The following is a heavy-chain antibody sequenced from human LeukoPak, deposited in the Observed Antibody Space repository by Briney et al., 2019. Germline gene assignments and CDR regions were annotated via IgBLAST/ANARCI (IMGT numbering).Heavy chain of an antibody. V-gene: IGHV7-4-1*02. J-gene: IGHJ6*02. D-gene: IGHD2-15*01. CDR1: GYTFTSYA. CDR2: INTNTGNP. Sequence: ASVKVSCKASGYTFTSYAMNWVRQAPGQGLEWMGWINTNTGNPTYAQGFTGRFVFSLDTSVSTAYLQISSLKAEDTAVYYCARDSVVVVAASLRYYYYGMDVWGQGTTVTVSS. CDR3: ARDSVVVVAASLRYYYYGMDV.